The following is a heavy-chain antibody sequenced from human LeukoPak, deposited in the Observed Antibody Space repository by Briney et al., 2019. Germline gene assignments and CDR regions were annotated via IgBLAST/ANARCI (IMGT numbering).Heavy chain of an antibody. CDR2: ISAYNGNT. Sequence: AASVKVSCKASGYRFTSYGISWVRQDPGQGLEWMGWISAYNGNTNYAQKLQGRVTMTTDTSTSTAYMELRSLRSDDTAVYYCARGGDGDILTGLVFDYWGQGTLVTVSS. V-gene: IGHV1-18*01. D-gene: IGHD3-9*01. J-gene: IGHJ4*02. CDR3: ARGGDGDILTGLVFDY. CDR1: GYRFTSYG.